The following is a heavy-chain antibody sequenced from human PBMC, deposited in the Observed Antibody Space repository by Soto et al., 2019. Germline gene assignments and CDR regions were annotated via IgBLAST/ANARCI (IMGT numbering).Heavy chain of an antibody. D-gene: IGHD3-22*01. CDR2: IHYSGST. CDR3: ASQHYYDSSGYYVVY. Sequence: PSETLSLTCAVSGGSITSSGFSWGWIRQPPGKGLEWIGNIHYSGSTYYDSSLKSRVTISVDTSKNQFSLKLSSVTAADTAVYYCASQHYYDSSGYYVVYWGQGTLVTVSS. V-gene: IGHV4-39*01. CDR1: GGSITSSGFS. J-gene: IGHJ4*02.